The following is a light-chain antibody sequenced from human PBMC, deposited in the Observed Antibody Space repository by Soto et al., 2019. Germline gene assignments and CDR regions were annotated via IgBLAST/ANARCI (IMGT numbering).Light chain of an antibody. Sequence: EIVLTQSPGTLSLSPGERATLSCRASQSVSANFVAWYQQKPGQPPRLFIFAASGRAAGIPDRFSGSGSGTDFTLTISRLEPEDFATYYCQQSYRTPYTFGQGTKLETK. CDR3: QQSYRTPYT. V-gene: IGKV3-20*01. CDR2: AAS. J-gene: IGKJ2*01. CDR1: QSVSANF.